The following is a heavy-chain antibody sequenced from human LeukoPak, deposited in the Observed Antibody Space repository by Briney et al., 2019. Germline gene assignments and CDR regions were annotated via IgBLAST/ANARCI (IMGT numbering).Heavy chain of an antibody. CDR1: GFTFSSYA. D-gene: IGHD5-24*01. J-gene: IGHJ4*02. Sequence: GGSLRLSCAASGFTFSSYAMSWVRQAPGKGLEWVSAISGSGGSTYYADSVKGRFTISRDNAKNSLYLQMNSLRAEDTAVYYCAREGDGYNSQADYWGQGTLVTVSS. CDR3: AREGDGYNSQADY. V-gene: IGHV3-23*01. CDR2: ISGSGGST.